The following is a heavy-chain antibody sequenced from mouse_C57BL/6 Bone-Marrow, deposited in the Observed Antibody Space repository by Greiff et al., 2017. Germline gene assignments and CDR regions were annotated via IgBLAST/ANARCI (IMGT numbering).Heavy chain of an antibody. CDR3: TFAYYSNPYAMDY. Sequence: EVKLVESGAELVRPGASVKLSCTASGFNIKDDYMHWVKQRPEQGLEWIGWIDPENGDTEYASKFQGKATITADTSSNTAYLQLSSLTSEDTAVYYCTFAYYSNPYAMDYWGQGTSVTVSS. CDR1: GFNIKDDY. V-gene: IGHV14-4*01. D-gene: IGHD2-5*01. J-gene: IGHJ4*01. CDR2: IDPENGDT.